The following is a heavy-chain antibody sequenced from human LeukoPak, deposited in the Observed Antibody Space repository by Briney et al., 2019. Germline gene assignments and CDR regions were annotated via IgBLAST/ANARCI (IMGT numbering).Heavy chain of an antibody. D-gene: IGHD2-2*01. Sequence: ASVKVSCKASGYTFTGYYMHWLRQAPGQGLEWMGGINPNSGGTNYAQKFQGRVTMTRDTSISTAYMELSRLRSDDTAVYYCAREDRVPAATVRYYFDYWGQGTLVTVSS. CDR2: INPNSGGT. CDR1: GYTFTGYY. CDR3: AREDRVPAATVRYYFDY. V-gene: IGHV1-2*02. J-gene: IGHJ4*02.